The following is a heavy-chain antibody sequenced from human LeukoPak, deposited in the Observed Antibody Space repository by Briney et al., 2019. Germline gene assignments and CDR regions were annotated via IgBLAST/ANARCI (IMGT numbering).Heavy chain of an antibody. CDR2: IDPSGGST. J-gene: IGHJ4*02. CDR1: GYTFTRYY. CDR3: ARDGRVTGGFDY. V-gene: IGHV1-46*01. D-gene: IGHD1-26*01. Sequence: GASVKVSCKASGYTFTRYYMHWVRQAPGQGLELMGIIDPSGGSTSYAQKFQGRVTMTRDTSTSTVYMELSSLRSEDTAMYYCARDGRVTGGFDYWGQGTLVTVSS.